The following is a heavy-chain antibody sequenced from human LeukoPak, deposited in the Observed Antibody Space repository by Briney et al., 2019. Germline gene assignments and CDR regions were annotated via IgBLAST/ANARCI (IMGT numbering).Heavy chain of an antibody. CDR1: GFTVSSNY. CDR3: ASSTVSWAIDV. D-gene: IGHD2-2*01. J-gene: IGHJ6*02. Sequence: PGGSLRLSCAASGFTVSSNYMSWVRQAPGKGLEWVSYISSSSSTIYYADSVKGRFTISRDNAKNSLYLQMNSLRAEDTAVYYCASSTVSWAIDVWGQGTTVTVSS. CDR2: ISSSSSTI. V-gene: IGHV3-48*04.